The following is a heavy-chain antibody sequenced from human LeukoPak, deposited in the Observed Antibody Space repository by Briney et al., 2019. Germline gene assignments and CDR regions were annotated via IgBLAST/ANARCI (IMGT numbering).Heavy chain of an antibody. J-gene: IGHJ4*02. CDR2: IKQSSSEK. V-gene: IGHV3-7*01. CDR3: ATKQWLAPPPDS. D-gene: IGHD6-19*01. CDR1: GFTFSSYW. Sequence: GGSLRLSCVGSGFTFSSYWMSWVRQAPGKGLEWVANIKQSSSEKYYVESVKGRFTISRDDAKNSLYLQMNNLRAEDTAVYYCATKQWLAPPPDSWGQGTPVTVSS.